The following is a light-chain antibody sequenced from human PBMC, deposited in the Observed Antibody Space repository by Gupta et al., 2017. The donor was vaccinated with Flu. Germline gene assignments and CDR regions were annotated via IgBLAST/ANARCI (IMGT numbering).Light chain of an antibody. CDR3: SSYTSSSTLKV. CDR2: EVS. J-gene: IGLJ2*01. V-gene: IGLV2-14*01. Sequence: RAITVSCTGTSSDVGGYNYVSWYQQHPGKAPKLMIYEVSNRPSGVSNRFSGSKSGNTASLTISGLQAEDEADYYCSSYTSSSTLKVFGGGTKLTVL. CDR1: SSDVGGYNY.